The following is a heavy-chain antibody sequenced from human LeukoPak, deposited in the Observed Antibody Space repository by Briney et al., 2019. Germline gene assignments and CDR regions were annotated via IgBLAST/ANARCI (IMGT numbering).Heavy chain of an antibody. J-gene: IGHJ4*02. CDR2: INQDGTEK. V-gene: IGHV3-7*03. CDR3: AKDRAEMAIFDY. D-gene: IGHD2-8*01. Sequence: GGSLRLSCAASGFTFSSYWMSWVRQAPGEGLEWVAKINQDGTEKAYVDSVRGRFTISRDNAKNSLFLQMNSLRAEDTAVYYCAKDRAEMAIFDYWGQGTLVTVSS. CDR1: GFTFSSYW.